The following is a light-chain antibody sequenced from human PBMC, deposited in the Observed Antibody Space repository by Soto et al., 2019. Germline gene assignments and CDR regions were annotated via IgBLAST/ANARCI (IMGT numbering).Light chain of an antibody. CDR2: DAS. CDR1: QSISSW. V-gene: IGKV1-5*01. Sequence: DIPMTQSPSTLSASVGDRVTITCRASQSISSWLAWYQQKPGKAPKLLIYDASSLESGVPSRFSGSGSGTEFTLTISSLQPDDFATYYCQQYNSYSPATFGQGTKVEIK. CDR3: QQYNSYSPAT. J-gene: IGKJ1*01.